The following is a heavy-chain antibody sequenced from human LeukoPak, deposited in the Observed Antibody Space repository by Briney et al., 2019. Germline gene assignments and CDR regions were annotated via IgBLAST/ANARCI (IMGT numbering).Heavy chain of an antibody. J-gene: IGHJ4*02. D-gene: IGHD3-10*01. CDR3: ARRLRITMVRGYYFDY. CDR1: GGSISSYY. CDR2: IYTSGST. Sequence: SETLSLTCTVSGGSISSYYWSWIRQPAGKGLEWIGRIYTSGSTNYNPSLKSRVTISADTSKNQFSLKLSSVTAADTAVYYCARRLRITMVRGYYFDYWGQGTLVTVSS. V-gene: IGHV4-4*07.